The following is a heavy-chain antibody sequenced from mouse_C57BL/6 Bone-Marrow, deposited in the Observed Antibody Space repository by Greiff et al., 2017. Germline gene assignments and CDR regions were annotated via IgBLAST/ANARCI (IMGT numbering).Heavy chain of an antibody. CDR3: ARMCYWYFDV. V-gene: IGHV5-4*03. CDR1: GFTFSSYA. Sequence: EVKLMESGGGLVKPGGSLKLSCAASGFTFSSYAMSWVRQTPEKRLEWVATISDGGSYTYYPDNVKGRFTISRDNAKNNLYLQMRHLKSEDAAMYYCARMCYWYFDVWGTGTTVTVSA. J-gene: IGHJ1*03. CDR2: ISDGGSYT.